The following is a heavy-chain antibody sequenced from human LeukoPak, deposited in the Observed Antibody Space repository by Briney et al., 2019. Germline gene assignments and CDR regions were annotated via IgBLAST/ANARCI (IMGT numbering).Heavy chain of an antibody. CDR3: ARDGSGSYYNDPYFDY. CDR2: ISGSGGST. V-gene: IGHV3-23*01. Sequence: GGSLRLSCAASGFTFSSYAMSWVRQAPGKGLEWVSAISGSGGSTYYADSVKGRFTISRDNSKNTLYLQMNSLRAEDTAVYYCARDGSGSYYNDPYFDYWGQGTLVTVSS. J-gene: IGHJ4*02. CDR1: GFTFSSYA. D-gene: IGHD3-10*01.